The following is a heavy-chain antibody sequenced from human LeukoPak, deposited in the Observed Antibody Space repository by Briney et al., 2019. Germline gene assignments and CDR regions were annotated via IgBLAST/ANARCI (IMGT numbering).Heavy chain of an antibody. J-gene: IGHJ3*01. CDR1: GFTFSTFT. Sequence: GGSLRLSCAVSGFTFSTFTMNWVRQAPGKGLEWVSSISGGSSFIHYADSVQGRFSISRDNAKNSLFLQMNSLRVEDTAVYYCARLYGSGRNVWGQGTMVTVSP. CDR3: ARLYGSGRNV. V-gene: IGHV3-21*01. D-gene: IGHD3-10*01. CDR2: ISGGSSFI.